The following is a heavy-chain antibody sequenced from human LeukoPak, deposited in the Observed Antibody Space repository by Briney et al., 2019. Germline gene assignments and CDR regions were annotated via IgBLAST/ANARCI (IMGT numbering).Heavy chain of an antibody. V-gene: IGHV4-59*01. D-gene: IGHD3-16*01. J-gene: IGHJ4*02. CDR3: ARHRFGHLFDY. CDR2: VYHTGHA. Sequence: SETLSLTCTVSGDSISGYYWSWIRQPPGKGLEWIGYVYHTGHAHYSPSLKSRVTVSLDTSRNQVSLILSSVTAADTAVYYCARHRFGHLFDYWGQGTLVFVSS. CDR1: GDSISGYY.